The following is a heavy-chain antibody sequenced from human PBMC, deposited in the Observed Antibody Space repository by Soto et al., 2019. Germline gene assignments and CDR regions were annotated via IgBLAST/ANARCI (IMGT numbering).Heavy chain of an antibody. CDR1: WSSLRTSGEG. D-gene: IGHD2-21*01. J-gene: IGHJ4*02. CDR3: ARIFGQHIGY. Sequence: QPLGIACTSPWSSLRTSGEGVGWIRQPPGKALEWLALIDWDDDKYYSTSLKTRLTISKDTSKNQVVLTMTNMDPVDTDRYYCARIFGQHIGYWGEGTLVNVSS. V-gene: IGHV2-70*01. CDR2: IDWDDDK.